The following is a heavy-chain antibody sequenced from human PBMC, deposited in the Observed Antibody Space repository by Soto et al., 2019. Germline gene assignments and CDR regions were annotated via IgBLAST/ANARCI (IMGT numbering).Heavy chain of an antibody. CDR1: GFTFSSYA. D-gene: IGHD3-10*01. J-gene: IGHJ4*02. Sequence: QVQLVESGGGVVQPGRSLRLSCAASGFTFSSYAMHWVRQAPGKGLEWVAVISYDGSNKYYADPVKGRFTISRDNSKNTLYLQMNSLRAEDTAVYYCARDGSAYYWGQGTLVTVSS. V-gene: IGHV3-30-3*01. CDR2: ISYDGSNK. CDR3: ARDGSAYY.